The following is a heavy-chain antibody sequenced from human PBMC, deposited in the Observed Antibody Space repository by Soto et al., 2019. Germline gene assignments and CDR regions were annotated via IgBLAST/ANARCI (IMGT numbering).Heavy chain of an antibody. J-gene: IGHJ5*02. CDR3: ARTQSHCSGGSCSSYSWFDP. Sequence: GASVKVSCKASGGTFSSYTISWVRQAPGQGLEWMGRIIPILGIANYAQKFQGRVTITADKSTSTAYMELSSLRSEDTAVYYCARTQSHCSGGSCSSYSWFDPWGQGTLVTVSS. CDR1: GGTFSSYT. V-gene: IGHV1-69*02. D-gene: IGHD2-15*01. CDR2: IIPILGIA.